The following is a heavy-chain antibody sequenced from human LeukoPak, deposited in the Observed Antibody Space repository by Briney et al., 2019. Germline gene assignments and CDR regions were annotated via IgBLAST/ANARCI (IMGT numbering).Heavy chain of an antibody. Sequence: ASVKVSCKASGYTFTSYGISWVRQAPGQGLEWMGWISAYNGNTNYAQKLQGRVTMTTDTSTSTVYMELRSLRSDDTAVYYCARTGYSSDFDYWGQGTLVTVSS. CDR3: ARTGYSSDFDY. D-gene: IGHD6-19*01. CDR2: ISAYNGNT. CDR1: GYTFTSYG. J-gene: IGHJ4*02. V-gene: IGHV1-18*01.